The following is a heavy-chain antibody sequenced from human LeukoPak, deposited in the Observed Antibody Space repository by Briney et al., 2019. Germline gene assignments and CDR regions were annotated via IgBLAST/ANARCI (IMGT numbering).Heavy chain of an antibody. CDR1: GGSISSGDYY. D-gene: IGHD2-2*01. CDR2: IYYSGST. CDR3: GREALGYCSSTSCQKGGNWFDP. Sequence: TSETLSLTCTVSGGSISSGDYYWSWIRQPPGKGLEWIGYIYYSGSTYYNPSLESRVTISVDTSKNQFSLKLSSVTAADTAVYYCGREALGYCSSTSCQKGGNWFDPWGQGTLVTVSS. V-gene: IGHV4-30-4*08. J-gene: IGHJ5*02.